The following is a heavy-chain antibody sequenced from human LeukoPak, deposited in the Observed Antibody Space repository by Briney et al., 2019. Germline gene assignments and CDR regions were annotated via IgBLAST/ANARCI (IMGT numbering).Heavy chain of an antibody. CDR2: MNPNSGNT. CDR3: ARGPITIFGAVISN. Sequence: ASVKVSCKASGYTFTSYDIHWVRQATGQGLEWMGWMNPNSGNTGYAQKFQGRVTMTRNTSISTAYMELSSLRSEDTAVYYCARGPITIFGAVISNWGQGTLVTVSS. D-gene: IGHD3-3*01. V-gene: IGHV1-8*01. J-gene: IGHJ4*02. CDR1: GYTFTSYD.